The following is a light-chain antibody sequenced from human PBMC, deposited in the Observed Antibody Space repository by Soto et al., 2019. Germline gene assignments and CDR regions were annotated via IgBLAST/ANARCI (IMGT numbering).Light chain of an antibody. Sequence: DIQMTQSPSSLSASVGDRVTITCQASQDIKNYLNWYQQKSGKAPKLLIYDASDLETGVPSRFSGSGSGTDFTFTINSLQLEDIATYYCQQYDNLPLTFGGGTKADIK. CDR3: QQYDNLPLT. CDR2: DAS. CDR1: QDIKNY. J-gene: IGKJ4*01. V-gene: IGKV1-33*01.